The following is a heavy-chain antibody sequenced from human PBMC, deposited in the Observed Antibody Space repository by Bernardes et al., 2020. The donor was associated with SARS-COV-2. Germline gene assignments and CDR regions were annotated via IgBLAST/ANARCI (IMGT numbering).Heavy chain of an antibody. CDR2: FDPEDGET. J-gene: IGHJ5*02. V-gene: IGHV1-24*01. CDR1: GYTLTELS. Sequence: ASVKVSCKVSGYTLTELSMHWVRQAPGKGLEWMGGFDPEDGETIYAQKFQGRVTMTEDTSTDTAYMELSCLRSEDTAVYYCATAPPTYYYGSGSRSWFDPWGQGTLVTVSA. D-gene: IGHD3-10*01. CDR3: ATAPPTYYYGSGSRSWFDP.